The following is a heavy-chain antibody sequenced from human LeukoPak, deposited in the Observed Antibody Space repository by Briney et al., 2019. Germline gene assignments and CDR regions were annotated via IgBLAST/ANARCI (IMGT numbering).Heavy chain of an antibody. CDR2: IWYDGSNK. V-gene: IGHV3-33*01. D-gene: IGHD6-13*01. CDR3: ARDLRPGIAAGLFDY. Sequence: QPGRSLRLSCAASGFTFSSYGMHWVRQAPGKGLEWVAVIWYDGSNKYYADPVKGRFTISRDNSKNTLYLQMNSLRAEDTAVYYCARDLRPGIAAGLFDYWGQGTLVTVSS. CDR1: GFTFSSYG. J-gene: IGHJ4*02.